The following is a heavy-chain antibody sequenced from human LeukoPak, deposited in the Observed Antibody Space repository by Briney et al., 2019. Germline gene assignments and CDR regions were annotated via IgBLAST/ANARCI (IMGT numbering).Heavy chain of an antibody. V-gene: IGHV4-30-2*01. D-gene: IGHD3-22*01. CDR1: GGSISSGGYY. Sequence: PSETLSLTCTVSGGSISSGGYYWSWIRQPPGKGLEWIGYIYHSGSTYYNPSLKSRVTISVDRSKNQFSLKLSSVTAADTAVYYCARAAYYYDSSGYSYYFDYWGQGALVTVSS. CDR3: ARAAYYYDSSGYSYYFDY. CDR2: IYHSGST. J-gene: IGHJ4*02.